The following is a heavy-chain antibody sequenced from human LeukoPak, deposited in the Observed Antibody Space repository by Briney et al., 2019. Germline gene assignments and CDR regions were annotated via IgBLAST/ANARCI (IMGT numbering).Heavy chain of an antibody. J-gene: IGHJ5*02. CDR1: GGSISSSSYY. CDR3: ASPPIVGGVTGPFDP. CDR2: IYYSGST. Sequence: PWETLSLTCTVSGGSISSSSYYWGWIRQPPGKGLEWIGSIYYSGSTYYNPSLKSRVTISVDTSKNQFSLKLSSVTAADTAVYYCASPPIVGGVTGPFDPCGQGTLVTVSS. D-gene: IGHD2-21*01. V-gene: IGHV4-39*01.